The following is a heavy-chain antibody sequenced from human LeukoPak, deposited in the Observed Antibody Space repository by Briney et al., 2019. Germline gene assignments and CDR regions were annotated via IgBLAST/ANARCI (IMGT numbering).Heavy chain of an antibody. CDR1: GYTFTGYY. J-gene: IGHJ4*02. CDR2: INPNSGGT. Sequence: GASVKVSCKASGYTFTGYYMHWVRQAPGQVLEWMGWINPNSGGTNYAQKFQGRVTMIRDTSISTAYMELSRLRCDDTAVYYCARDRGAAAGTRYFDYWGQGTLVTVSS. CDR3: ARDRGAAAGTRYFDY. D-gene: IGHD6-13*01. V-gene: IGHV1-2*02.